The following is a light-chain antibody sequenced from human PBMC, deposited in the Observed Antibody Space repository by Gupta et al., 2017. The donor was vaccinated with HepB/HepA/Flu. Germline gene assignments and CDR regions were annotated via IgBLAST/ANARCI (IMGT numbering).Light chain of an antibody. CDR1: QSISIH. CDR2: SAS. Sequence: SVTITCRASQSISIHLNWYQQKPRKAPKLLIYSASSLQSGVPSRFSDSGSGTDFTLTISSLQPEDFATYYCQPSYSTPWMYTFGQGTKLEIK. CDR3: QPSYSTPWMYT. J-gene: IGKJ2*01. V-gene: IGKV1-39*01.